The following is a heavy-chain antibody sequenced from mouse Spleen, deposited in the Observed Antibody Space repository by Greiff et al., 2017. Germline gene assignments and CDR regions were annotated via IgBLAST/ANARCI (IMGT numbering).Heavy chain of an antibody. D-gene: IGHD2-10*01. CDR1: GYTFTSYW. J-gene: IGHJ2*01. V-gene: IGHV1-69*02. Sequence: QVQLQQPGAELVKPGASVKLSCKASGYTFTSYWMHWVKRRPGQGLEWIGEIDPSDSYTNYNQKFKGKATLTVDKSSSTAYMQLSSLTSEDSAVYYCASAYYGNYYYFDYWGQGTTLTVSS. CDR3: ASAYYGNYYYFDY. CDR2: IDPSDSYT.